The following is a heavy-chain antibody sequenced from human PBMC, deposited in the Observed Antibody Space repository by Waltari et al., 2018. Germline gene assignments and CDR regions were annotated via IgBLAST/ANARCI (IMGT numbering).Heavy chain of an antibody. J-gene: IGHJ3*02. CDR3: ARVRAVAGFQAKAFDI. V-gene: IGHV1-46*01. Sequence: QVQLVQSGAEVKKPGASVKVSCKASGYTFTSSYMNWLRPAPGQGLEWMGIINPSGGSTNYAQKFQGRVTMTRDTSTSTASMELSSLRSEDTAVYYCARVRAVAGFQAKAFDIWGQGTMVTVSS. D-gene: IGHD6-19*01. CDR2: INPSGGST. CDR1: GYTFTSSY.